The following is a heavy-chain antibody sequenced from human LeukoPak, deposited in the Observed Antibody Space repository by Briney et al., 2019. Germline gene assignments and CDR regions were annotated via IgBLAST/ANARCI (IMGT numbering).Heavy chain of an antibody. J-gene: IGHJ4*02. V-gene: IGHV4-31*11. Sequence: SETLSLTCAVYGGSFSGYYWSWIRQHPGKGLEWIGYIYYSGSTYYNPSLKSRVTISVDTSKNQFSLKLSSVTAADTAVYYCARAQYSSGWYFDYWGQGTLVTVSS. D-gene: IGHD6-19*01. CDR3: ARAQYSSGWYFDY. CDR1: GGSFSGYY. CDR2: IYYSGST.